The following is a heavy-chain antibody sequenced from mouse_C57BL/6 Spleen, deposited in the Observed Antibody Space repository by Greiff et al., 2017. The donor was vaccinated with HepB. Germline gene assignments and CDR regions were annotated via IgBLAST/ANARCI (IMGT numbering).Heavy chain of an antibody. CDR2: INPNNGGT. CDR1: GYTFTDYY. Sequence: EVQLQQSGPELVKPGASVKISCKASGYTFTDYYMNWVKQSHGKSLEWIGDINPNNGGTSYNQKFKGKATSTVDKSSSTAYMELRSLTSEDSAVYYCASFPNYYGSSSCYWGQGTTLTVSS. J-gene: IGHJ2*01. D-gene: IGHD1-1*01. V-gene: IGHV1-26*01. CDR3: ASFPNYYGSSSCY.